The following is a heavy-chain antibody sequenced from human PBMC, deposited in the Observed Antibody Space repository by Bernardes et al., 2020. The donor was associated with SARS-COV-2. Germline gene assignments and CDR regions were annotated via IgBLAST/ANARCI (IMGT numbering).Heavy chain of an antibody. D-gene: IGHD5-12*01. Sequence: SETLSLTCTVSGGSISSSTSYWGWIRQPPGKGLEWIGYIFYTGRTFYNPSLESRVTISVDTSKNQFSLKVNSVTAADTAVYFCARHYSGYDLWGQGTLVTVSS. CDR2: IFYTGRT. V-gene: IGHV4-39*01. CDR1: GGSISSSTSY. CDR3: ARHYSGYDL. J-gene: IGHJ4*02.